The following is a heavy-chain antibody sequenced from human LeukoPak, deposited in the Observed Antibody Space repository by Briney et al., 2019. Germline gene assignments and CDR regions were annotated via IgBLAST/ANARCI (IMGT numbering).Heavy chain of an antibody. V-gene: IGHV3-53*01. CDR1: GFTVSTNY. D-gene: IGHD2-2*01. CDR2: IYSGGST. Sequence: GGSLRLSCAASGFTVSTNYVSWVRQAPGKGLEWVSVIYSGGSTYYADSVKGRFTISRDNSKNTLYLQMNSLRAEDTAVYYCARDSRVVVPAATDYYYYYMDVWGKGTTVTISS. CDR3: ARDSRVVVPAATDYYYYYMDV. J-gene: IGHJ6*03.